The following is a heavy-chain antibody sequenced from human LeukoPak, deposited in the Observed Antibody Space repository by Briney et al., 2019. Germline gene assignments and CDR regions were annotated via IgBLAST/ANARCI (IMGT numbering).Heavy chain of an antibody. V-gene: IGHV3-23*01. CDR2: ISGSGYST. Sequence: QSGGSLRLSCAASGFTFSSFAMTWVRQAPGKGLEWVSAISGSGYSTYYADSVKGRFTISRANSGNTLSLQMNSLRAEDTAVYYCARDRADVDTAMDFDYWGQGTLVTVSS. CDR3: ARDRADVDTAMDFDY. D-gene: IGHD5-18*01. J-gene: IGHJ4*02. CDR1: GFTFSSFA.